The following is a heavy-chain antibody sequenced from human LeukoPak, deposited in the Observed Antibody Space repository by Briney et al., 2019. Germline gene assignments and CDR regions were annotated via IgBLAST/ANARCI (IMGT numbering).Heavy chain of an antibody. Sequence: GASVKLSCKASGYTFTRYGISWVRQAPGQGLEWMGWISAYNGNTNYAQKLQGRVTMTTDTSTSTAYMELRSLRSDDTAVYYCARWTRGSGYTNFDYWGQGTLVTVSS. D-gene: IGHD3-22*01. CDR3: ARWTRGSGYTNFDY. V-gene: IGHV1-18*01. CDR2: ISAYNGNT. J-gene: IGHJ4*02. CDR1: GYTFTRYG.